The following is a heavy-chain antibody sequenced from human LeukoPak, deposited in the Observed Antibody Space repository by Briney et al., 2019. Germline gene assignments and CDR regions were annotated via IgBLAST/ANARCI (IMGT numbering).Heavy chain of an antibody. CDR1: GGSISSSNW. CDR3: ARVWPDYDFWSGYHSFDY. J-gene: IGHJ4*02. D-gene: IGHD3-3*01. V-gene: IGHV4-4*02. CDR2: IYHSGST. Sequence: PSETLSLTCAVSGGSISSSNWWSWVRQPPGKGLEWIGEIYHSGSTNYNPSLKSRVTISVDKSKNQFSLKLSSVTAADTAVYYCARVWPDYDFWSGYHSFDYWGQGTLVTVSS.